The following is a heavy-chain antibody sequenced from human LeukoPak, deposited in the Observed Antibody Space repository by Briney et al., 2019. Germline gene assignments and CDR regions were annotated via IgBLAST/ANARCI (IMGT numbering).Heavy chain of an antibody. CDR3: ARGWGSHSGYYFDS. Sequence: SETLSLTCAVYGVSFSGYYWSWIRQLPGKGLEWIGDINHSGSTNYNPSLKSRVTISVDTSKNQFSLNLTSVTAADTAVYYCARGWGSHSGYYFDSWGQGTLVTVSS. D-gene: IGHD3-16*01. CDR1: GVSFSGYY. J-gene: IGHJ4*02. V-gene: IGHV4-34*01. CDR2: INHSGST.